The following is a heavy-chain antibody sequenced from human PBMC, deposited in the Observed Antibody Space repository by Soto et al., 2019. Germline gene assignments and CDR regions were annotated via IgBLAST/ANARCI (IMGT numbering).Heavy chain of an antibody. CDR2: INPNSGGT. CDR1: GYTFTGYY. J-gene: IGHJ4*02. Sequence: QVQLVQSGAEVKKPGASVKVSCKASGYTFTGYYVHWVRQAPGQGLEWMGWINPNSGGTNYAQKFQGWVTMTRDTSISTAYMELSRLRSDDTAVYYCARAERGYCSGGSCYSPFDYWGQGTLVTVSS. CDR3: ARAERGYCSGGSCYSPFDY. V-gene: IGHV1-2*04. D-gene: IGHD2-15*01.